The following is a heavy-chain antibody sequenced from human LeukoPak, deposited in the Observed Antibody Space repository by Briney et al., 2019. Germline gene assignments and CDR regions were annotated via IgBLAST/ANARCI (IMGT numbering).Heavy chain of an antibody. J-gene: IGHJ3*02. D-gene: IGHD1-26*01. CDR3: AREATPGIVGATSDAFDI. CDR1: GFTFSSYW. V-gene: IGHV3-7*01. CDR2: IKQDGSEK. Sequence: GGSLRLSCAASGFTFSSYWMSWVRQAPGKGLEWVAKIKQDGSEKYYVDSVKGRFTISRDNSKNTLFLQMNSLRAEDTAVYYCAREATPGIVGATSDAFDIWGQGTMVTVSS.